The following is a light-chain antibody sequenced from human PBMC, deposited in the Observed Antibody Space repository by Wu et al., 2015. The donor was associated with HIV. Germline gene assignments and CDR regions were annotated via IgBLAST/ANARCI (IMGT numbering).Light chain of an antibody. CDR2: GAS. J-gene: IGKJ1*01. CDR1: QSVSSN. Sequence: VLTQSPGTLSLSPGERATLSCRASQSVSSNLAWYHQKPGQAPRLLIYGASTRATGIPARFSGSGSGTEFTLTISSLQSEDFAVYYCQQYNDWPQTFGQGTKVEIK. CDR3: QQYNDWPQT. V-gene: IGKV3-15*01.